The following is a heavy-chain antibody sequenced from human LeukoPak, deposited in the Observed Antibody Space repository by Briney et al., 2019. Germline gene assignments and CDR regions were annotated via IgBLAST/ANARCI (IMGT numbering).Heavy chain of an antibody. CDR1: GFTFSSYG. V-gene: IGHV3-30*18. CDR3: AKDAVAGQYYFDY. J-gene: IGHJ4*02. CDR2: ISYDGSNK. Sequence: PGGSLRLSCAASGFTFSSYGMHWVRQAPGKGLQWVAVISYDGSNKYYADSVKGRFTISRDNSKSTLYLQMNSLRAEDTAVYYCAKDAVAGQYYFDYWGQGTLVTVSS. D-gene: IGHD6-19*01.